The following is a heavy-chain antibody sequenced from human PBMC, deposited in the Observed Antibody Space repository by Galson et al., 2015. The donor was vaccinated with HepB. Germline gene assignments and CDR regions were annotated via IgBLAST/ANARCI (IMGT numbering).Heavy chain of an antibody. CDR1: GYSFSNYG. V-gene: IGHV1-18*01. J-gene: IGHJ4*02. CDR3: ARFIQQLCDY. D-gene: IGHD6-13*01. Sequence: SCKASGYSFSNYGISWVRQAPGQGLEWMERISPYNGKTDYAQNFQGRVTMTIDTSTTTAYMELRSLRSDDTAVYYCARFIQQLCDYWGQGTLVTVSS. CDR2: ISPYNGKT.